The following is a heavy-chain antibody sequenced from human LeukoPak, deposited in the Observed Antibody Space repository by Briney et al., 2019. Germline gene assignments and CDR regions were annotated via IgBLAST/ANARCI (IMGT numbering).Heavy chain of an antibody. Sequence: PGGSLRLSCAVSGFTLSRSAMSWVRQAPGKGLEWVSGMSDSGDKTYYADSVKGRFTISRGNAKNSLYLQMNSLRAEDTAVYYCARSAGAIVYSGQGTLVTVSS. CDR1: GFTLSRSA. CDR3: ARSAGAIVY. D-gene: IGHD1-26*01. J-gene: IGHJ4*02. CDR2: MSDSGDKT. V-gene: IGHV3-21*01.